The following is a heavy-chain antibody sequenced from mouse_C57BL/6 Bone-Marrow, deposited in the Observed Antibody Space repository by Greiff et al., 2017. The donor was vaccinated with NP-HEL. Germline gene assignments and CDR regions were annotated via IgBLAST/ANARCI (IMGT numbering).Heavy chain of an antibody. V-gene: IGHV1-81*01. CDR3: ARSALNYYGSSCYYYAMDY. CDR1: GYTFTSYG. Sequence: QVHVKQSGAELARPGASVKLSCKASGYTFTSYGISWVKQRTGQGLEWIGEIYPRSGNTSYNEKFKGKATLTADKSSSTAYMELRSLTSEDSAVYFCARSALNYYGSSCYYYAMDYWGQGTSVTVSS. J-gene: IGHJ4*01. D-gene: IGHD1-1*01. CDR2: IYPRSGNT.